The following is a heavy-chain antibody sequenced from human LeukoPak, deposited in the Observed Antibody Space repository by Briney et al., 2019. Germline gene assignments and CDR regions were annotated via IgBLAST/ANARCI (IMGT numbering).Heavy chain of an antibody. J-gene: IGHJ4*02. CDR3: AKGAGVVVITAVCFDY. D-gene: IGHD3-22*01. V-gene: IGHV3-23*01. CDR1: GFTFSSYA. CDR2: ISGSGGST. Sequence: GGSLRLSCAASGFTFSSYAMSWVRHAPGKGLEWVSAISGSGGSTYYADSVKGRFTISRDNSKNALYLQMNSLRAEDTAVYYCAKGAGVVVITAVCFDYWGQGTLVTVSS.